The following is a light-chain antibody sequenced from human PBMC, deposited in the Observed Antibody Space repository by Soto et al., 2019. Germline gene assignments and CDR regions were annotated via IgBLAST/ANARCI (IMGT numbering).Light chain of an antibody. J-gene: IGLJ1*01. CDR3: KSYAGTNTYV. Sequence: QSVLTQPPSASGSPGQSVTISCTGTKNDIGVYDFVSWYQHHPGKAPRLIIYEVVQRPSGVPDRFSRSKSGNTASLTVSGLQAADEADYFGKSYAGTNTYVFGRGTKVTV. V-gene: IGLV2-8*01. CDR2: EVV. CDR1: KNDIGVYDF.